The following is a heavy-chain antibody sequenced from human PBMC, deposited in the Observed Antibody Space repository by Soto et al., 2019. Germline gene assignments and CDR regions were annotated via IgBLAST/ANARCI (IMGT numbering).Heavy chain of an antibody. J-gene: IGHJ5*02. Sequence: GGSLRLSCAASGFTFSSYSMNWVRQAPGKGLEWVSSISSSSSYIYYADSVKGRFTISRDNAKNSLYLQMNSLRAEDTAVYYCARGRRSSTSWPFDPWGQGTLVTVSS. CDR1: GFTFSSYS. CDR3: ARGRRSSTSWPFDP. D-gene: IGHD2-2*01. CDR2: ISSSSSYI. V-gene: IGHV3-21*01.